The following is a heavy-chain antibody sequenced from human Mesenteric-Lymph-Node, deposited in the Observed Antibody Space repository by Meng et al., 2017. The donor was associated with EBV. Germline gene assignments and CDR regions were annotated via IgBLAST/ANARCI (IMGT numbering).Heavy chain of an antibody. D-gene: IGHD1-26*01. J-gene: IGHJ1*01. V-gene: IGHV4-39*07. CDR1: GGFISSSDYN. CDR3: ARVVVGATSAEYFQH. Sequence: GPVQVKASETLSLPCSVSGGFISSSDYNGVWVRQSPGKGLVWIGTIYHSGTTYSNPSLESRVTISADTSKNQFSLKLSSVTAADRAVYYCARVVVGATSAEYFQHWGQGTLVTVSS. CDR2: IYHSGTT.